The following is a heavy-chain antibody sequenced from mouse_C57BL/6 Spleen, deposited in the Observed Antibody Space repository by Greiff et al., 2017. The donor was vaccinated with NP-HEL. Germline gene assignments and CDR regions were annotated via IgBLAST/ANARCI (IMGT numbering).Heavy chain of an antibody. V-gene: IGHV1-76*01. Sequence: QVQLQQSGAELVRPGASVKLSCKASGYTFTDYYINWVKQRPGQGLEWIARIYPGSGNTYYNEKFKGKATLTADKSSSTAYMQLSSLTSEDSAVYFCARRSYYGKDYYAMDYWGQGTSVTVSS. CDR3: ARRSYYGKDYYAMDY. J-gene: IGHJ4*01. CDR2: IYPGSGNT. CDR1: GYTFTDYY. D-gene: IGHD2-10*01.